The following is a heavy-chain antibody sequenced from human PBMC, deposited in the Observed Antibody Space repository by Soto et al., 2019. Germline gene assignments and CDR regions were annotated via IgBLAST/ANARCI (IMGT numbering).Heavy chain of an antibody. Sequence: GGSLRLSCAASGFTFSSYAMHWVRQAPGKGLEWVAVISYDGSNKYYADSVKGRFTISRDNSKNTLYLQMNSLRAEDTAVYDCARETYYYDSSGYYYYFDYWGQGTLVTVSS. J-gene: IGHJ4*02. V-gene: IGHV3-30*04. CDR2: ISYDGSNK. CDR1: GFTFSSYA. D-gene: IGHD3-22*01. CDR3: ARETYYYDSSGYYYYFDY.